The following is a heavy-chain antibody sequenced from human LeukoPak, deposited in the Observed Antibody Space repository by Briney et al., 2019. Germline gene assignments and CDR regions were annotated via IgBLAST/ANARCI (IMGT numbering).Heavy chain of an antibody. CDR2: IYYSGST. J-gene: IGHJ6*03. Sequence: PSETLSLTCTVSGGSISSSSYYWGWIRQPPGKGLEWIGSIYYSGSTYYNPSLESRVTISVDTSKNQFSLKLSSVTAADTAVYYCARVRGKVEMQQLAPPAGYYYYYMDVWGKGTTVTVSS. V-gene: IGHV4-39*07. CDR1: GGSISSSSYY. D-gene: IGHD6-13*01. CDR3: ARVRGKVEMQQLAPPAGYYYYYMDV.